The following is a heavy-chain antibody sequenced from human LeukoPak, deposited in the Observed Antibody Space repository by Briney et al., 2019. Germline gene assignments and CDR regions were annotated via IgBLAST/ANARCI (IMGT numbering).Heavy chain of an antibody. D-gene: IGHD5-18*01. Sequence: GASVKVSCKASGYTFTSYGISWVRQAPGQGLEWMGWISAYNGNTNYAQKLQGRVTMTTDTSTSTAYMELRSLRSEDTAVYYCARRGLMRDSANSYGFGLYYYFDYWGQGTLVTVSS. CDR1: GYTFTSYG. J-gene: IGHJ4*02. V-gene: IGHV1-18*01. CDR2: ISAYNGNT. CDR3: ARRGLMRDSANSYGFGLYYYFDY.